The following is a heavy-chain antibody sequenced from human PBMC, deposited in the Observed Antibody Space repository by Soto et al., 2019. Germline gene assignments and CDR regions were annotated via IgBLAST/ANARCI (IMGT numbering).Heavy chain of an antibody. CDR1: GGSISSSSYY. D-gene: IGHD5-18*01. CDR2: IYYSGST. CDR3: ARTTRGYSYGSVDY. Sequence: PSETLSLTCTVSGGSISSSSYYWGWIRQPPGKGLEWIGSIYYSGSTYYHPSLKSRVTIPVDTSKNQFSLKLSSVTAADTAVYYCARTTRGYSYGSVDYWGQGTLVTVSS. V-gene: IGHV4-39*01. J-gene: IGHJ4*02.